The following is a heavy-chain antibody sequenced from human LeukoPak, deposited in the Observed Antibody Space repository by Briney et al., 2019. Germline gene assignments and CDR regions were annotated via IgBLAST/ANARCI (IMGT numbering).Heavy chain of an antibody. CDR2: IYYSGST. CDR3: ATVRYSVVVITGSFDY. J-gene: IGHJ4*02. V-gene: IGHV4-39*01. CDR1: GVSISSGGYY. D-gene: IGHD3-22*01. Sequence: KPSQTLSLTCTVSGVSISSGGYYWSWIRQPPGKGLEWIGSIYYSGSTYYNPSLKSRVTISVDTSKNQFSLKLSSVTAADTAVYYCATVRYSVVVITGSFDYWGQGTLVTVSS.